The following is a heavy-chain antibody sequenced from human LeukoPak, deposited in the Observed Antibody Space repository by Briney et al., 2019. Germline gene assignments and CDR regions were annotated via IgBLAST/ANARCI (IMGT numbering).Heavy chain of an antibody. Sequence: SETLSLTCTVSGASISSSTYYWGWIRQTPGEGLEWIGYTYYSSSTYYNPSLKSRVTISVDTSKNQFSLMLNSVTAADTAVYYCATPGRIAVAGQLDYWGQGTLVTVSS. J-gene: IGHJ4*02. CDR1: GASISSSTYY. D-gene: IGHD6-19*01. CDR2: TYYSSST. V-gene: IGHV4-39*01. CDR3: ATPGRIAVAGQLDY.